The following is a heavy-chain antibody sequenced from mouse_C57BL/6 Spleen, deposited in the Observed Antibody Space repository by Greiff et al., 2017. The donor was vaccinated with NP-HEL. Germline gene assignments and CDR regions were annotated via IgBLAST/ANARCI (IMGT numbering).Heavy chain of an antibody. CDR2: IYPGDGDT. J-gene: IGHJ1*03. V-gene: IGHV1-82*01. CDR1: GYAFSSSW. D-gene: IGHD2-3*01. CDR3: AGGYYHDV. Sequence: QVQLQQSGPELVKPGASVKISCKASGYAFSSSWMNWVKQRPGKGLEWIGRIYPGDGDTNYNGKFKGKATLTADKSSSTAYMQLSSLTAEDSAVYFCAGGYYHDVWGTGTTVTVSS.